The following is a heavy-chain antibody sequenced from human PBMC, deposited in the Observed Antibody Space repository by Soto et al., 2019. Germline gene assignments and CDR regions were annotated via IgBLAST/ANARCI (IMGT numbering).Heavy chain of an antibody. J-gene: IGHJ4*02. D-gene: IGHD3-16*02. Sequence: QVQLVQSGAEVKKPGASVKVSCKASGYTFTSYGISWVRQAPGQGLEWMGWISAYNGNTNYAQKLQGRVTMTTDTSTSTADMELRSLRSDDTAVYYCARGPNYEYIWESYRYTGFDYWGQGTLVTVSS. V-gene: IGHV1-18*01. CDR2: ISAYNGNT. CDR3: ARGPNYEYIWESYRYTGFDY. CDR1: GYTFTSYG.